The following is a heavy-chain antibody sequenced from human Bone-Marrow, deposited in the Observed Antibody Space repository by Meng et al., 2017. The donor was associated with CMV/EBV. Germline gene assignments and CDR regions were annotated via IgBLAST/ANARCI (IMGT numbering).Heavy chain of an antibody. CDR3: ARDPVWEGAFDI. V-gene: IGHV3-7*01. CDR1: GFTFSSYW. J-gene: IGHJ3*02. CDR2: IKQDGSEK. D-gene: IGHD1-26*01. Sequence: GESLKISCAASGFTFSSYWMHWVRQAPGKGLEWVANIKQDGSEKYYVDSVKGRFTISRDNAKNSLYLQMNSLRAEDTAVYYCARDPVWEGAFDIWGQGPMVTI.